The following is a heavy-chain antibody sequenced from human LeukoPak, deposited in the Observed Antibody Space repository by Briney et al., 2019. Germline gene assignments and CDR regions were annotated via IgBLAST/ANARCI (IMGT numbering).Heavy chain of an antibody. J-gene: IGHJ3*02. Sequence: ASVNVSCKASGYTFTRYDINWVRQATGQGLEWMGWISGYNDNPNYIQRLQGRVTMTTDTSTSTAYLELRSLTSDDTAVYYCARDRPKDDAFDIWGQGTLVIVSS. CDR2: ISGYNDNP. CDR3: ARDRPKDDAFDI. V-gene: IGHV1-18*01. CDR1: GYTFTRYD.